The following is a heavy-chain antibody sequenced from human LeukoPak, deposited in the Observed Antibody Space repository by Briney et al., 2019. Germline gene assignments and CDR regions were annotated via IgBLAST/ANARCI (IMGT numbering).Heavy chain of an antibody. CDR3: ARVGYSGWNLEY. D-gene: IGHD5-12*01. CDR1: GFTFRSYW. CDR2: INQGGSVK. Sequence: PGGSLRLSCAASGFTFRSYWMSWLRQAPGKGLEWVANINQGGSVKYYVDSVKGRFTISRDDAKNSLYVQMNSLRDEDTAVYYCARVGYSGWNLEYWGQGTLVTVSS. J-gene: IGHJ4*02. V-gene: IGHV3-7*01.